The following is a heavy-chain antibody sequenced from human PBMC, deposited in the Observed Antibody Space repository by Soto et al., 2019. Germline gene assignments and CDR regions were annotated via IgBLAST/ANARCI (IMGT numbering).Heavy chain of an antibody. CDR3: AKSGSYSYFDY. J-gene: IGHJ4*02. Sequence: SVKGRFTISSDNSKNTLYLQMNSLRAEDTAVYYCAKSGSYSYFDYWCQGTLVTVSS. V-gene: IGHV3-23*01. D-gene: IGHD1-26*01.